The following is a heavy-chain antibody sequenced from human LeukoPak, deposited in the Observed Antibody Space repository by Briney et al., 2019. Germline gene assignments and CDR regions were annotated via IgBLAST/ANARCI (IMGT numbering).Heavy chain of an antibody. V-gene: IGHV7-4-1*02. CDR3: ARDGAGCSGGSCWGDY. J-gene: IGHJ4*02. D-gene: IGHD2-15*01. Sequence: GGSLRLSCAASGYTFTSYAMNWVRQAPGQGLEWMGWINTNTGNPTYAQGFTGRFVFSLDTSVSTAYLQISSLKAEDTAVYYCARDGAGCSGGSCWGDYWGQGTLVTVSS. CDR2: INTNTGNP. CDR1: GYTFTSYA.